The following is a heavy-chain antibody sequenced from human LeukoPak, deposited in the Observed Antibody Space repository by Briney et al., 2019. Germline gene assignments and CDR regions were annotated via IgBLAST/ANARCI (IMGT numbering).Heavy chain of an antibody. V-gene: IGHV4-39*07. Sequence: PSETLSLTCTVSGGSISSSYSYWGWIRQPPGKGLEWIGNIYYSGSTYYNPSLKSRVTMSGDTSKNQFSLKLSSVTAADTAVYYCAKQYSGGWSDAFDIWGQGTMVTVSS. CDR2: IYYSGST. J-gene: IGHJ3*02. CDR1: GGSISSSYSY. CDR3: AKQYSGGWSDAFDI. D-gene: IGHD6-19*01.